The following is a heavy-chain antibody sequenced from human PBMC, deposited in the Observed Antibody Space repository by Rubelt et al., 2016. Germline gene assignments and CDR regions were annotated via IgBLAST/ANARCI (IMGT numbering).Heavy chain of an antibody. D-gene: IGHD6-19*01. J-gene: IGHJ4*02. CDR2: IYYIGST. Sequence: QVQLQESGPGLVKPSKTLSLTCTVSGGSISSYYWSWIRQPPGKGLEWIGYIYYIGSTNYNSSLNRRFTISVDTCKNQFSLKLSSLTAADTAVYYCARYRPGSADYWGQGTLVTVSS. V-gene: IGHV4-59*08. CDR1: GGSISSYY. CDR3: ARYRPGSADY.